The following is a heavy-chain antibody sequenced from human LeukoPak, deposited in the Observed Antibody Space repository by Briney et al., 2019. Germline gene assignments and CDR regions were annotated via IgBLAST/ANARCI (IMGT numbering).Heavy chain of an antibody. D-gene: IGHD3-10*01. J-gene: IGHJ4*02. Sequence: GSLRLSCAASGFTVSSNYMSWVRQAPGKGLEWVSVIYSGGSTYYADSVKGRFTISRDNSKNTLYLQMNSLRAEDTAVYYCARDTGWFRELHPLDWGQGTLVTVSS. CDR3: ARDTGWFRELHPLD. V-gene: IGHV3-53*01. CDR1: GFTVSSNY. CDR2: IYSGGST.